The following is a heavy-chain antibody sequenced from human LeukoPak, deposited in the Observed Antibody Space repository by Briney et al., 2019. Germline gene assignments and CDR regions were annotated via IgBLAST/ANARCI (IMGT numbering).Heavy chain of an antibody. D-gene: IGHD3-10*01. CDR2: ISGSGGST. CDR3: AKGTGRLWFGESRAFDI. CDR1: GFTFSSYA. V-gene: IGHV3-23*01. J-gene: IGHJ3*02. Sequence: GGSLRLSCAASGFTFSSYAMSWVRQAPGKGLEWVSAISGSGGSTYYAGSVKGRFTISRDNSKNTLYLQMNSLRAEDTAVYYCAKGTGRLWFGESRAFDIWGQGTMVTVSS.